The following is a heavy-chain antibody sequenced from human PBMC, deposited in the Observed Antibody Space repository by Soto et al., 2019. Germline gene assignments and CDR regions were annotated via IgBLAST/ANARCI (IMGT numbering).Heavy chain of an antibody. CDR3: ARRFRFGESPVGY. D-gene: IGHD3-10*01. CDR1: GGSFSGYY. CDR2: INHSGST. V-gene: IGHV4-34*01. J-gene: IGHJ4*02. Sequence: SETLSLTCAVYGGSFSGYYWSWIRQPPGKGLEWIGEINHSGSTNYNPSLKSRVTISVDTSKNQFSLKLSSVTAADTAVYYCARRFRFGESPVGYWGQGTLVTVSS.